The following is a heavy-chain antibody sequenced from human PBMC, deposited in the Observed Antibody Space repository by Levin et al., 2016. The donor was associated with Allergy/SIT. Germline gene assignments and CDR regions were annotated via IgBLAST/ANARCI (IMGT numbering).Heavy chain of an antibody. D-gene: IGHD1-7*01. CDR2: ISGTGGST. Sequence: VRQAPGKGLEWVSAISGTGGSTYYADSVKGRFTISRDNSKNTLYLQMDSLRAEDTAVYYCAKDRFPGNWNCYSWGQGTLVTVSS. V-gene: IGHV3-23*01. CDR3: AKDRFPGNWNCYS. J-gene: IGHJ4*02.